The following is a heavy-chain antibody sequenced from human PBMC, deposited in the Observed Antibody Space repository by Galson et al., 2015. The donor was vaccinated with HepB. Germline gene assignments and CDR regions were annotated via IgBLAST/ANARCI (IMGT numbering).Heavy chain of an antibody. D-gene: IGHD3-16*02. CDR2: VYYSGVT. Sequence: ETLSLTCTVSGGSTSSSSYYWNWIRQSPGKGLEWIGSVYYSGVTYYNPSLKSRVTISVDTAKNQFSLRVSSVAAADTAVYYCVRALGGSYFYGMDVWGQGTTVTGSS. CDR3: VRALGGSYFYGMDV. J-gene: IGHJ6*02. V-gene: IGHV4-39*01. CDR1: GGSTSSSSYY.